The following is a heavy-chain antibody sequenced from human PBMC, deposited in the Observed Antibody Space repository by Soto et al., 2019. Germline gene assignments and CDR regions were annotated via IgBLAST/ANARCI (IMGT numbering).Heavy chain of an antibody. J-gene: IGHJ2*01. CDR3: ARDLGGAPYVDL. CDR1: GFIFSDQY. D-gene: IGHD3-16*01. Sequence: QLVESGGRLVQPGGSLRLSCAASGFIFSDQYMDWVRQAPGKGLEWVGRIRKKVNSYTTEYAASVKGRFTVSRDDSKNSLYLQMNSLKTEDTAIYYFARDLGGAPYVDLWGRGTLVTVSS. CDR2: IRKKVNSYTT. V-gene: IGHV3-72*01.